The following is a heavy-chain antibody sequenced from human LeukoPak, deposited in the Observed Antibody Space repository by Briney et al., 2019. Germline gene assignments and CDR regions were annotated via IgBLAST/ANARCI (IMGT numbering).Heavy chain of an antibody. J-gene: IGHJ6*02. Sequence: ASVKVSCKASGYTFTGYYMHWVRQAPGQGLEWMGWINPNSGGTNYAQKFQGRVTMTRDTSISTAYMELSRLRSDDTAVYYCARTRPEYDYVWGSYRPTPYYYYGMDVWGQGTTVTVSS. CDR2: INPNSGGT. D-gene: IGHD3-16*02. CDR1: GYTFTGYY. V-gene: IGHV1-2*02. CDR3: ARTRPEYDYVWGSYRPTPYYYYGMDV.